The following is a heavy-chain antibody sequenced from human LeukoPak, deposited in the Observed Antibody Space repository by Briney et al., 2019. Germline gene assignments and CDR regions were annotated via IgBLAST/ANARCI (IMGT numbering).Heavy chain of an antibody. V-gene: IGHV3-9*01. CDR1: GFSFDDYA. Sequence: SLRLSCVASGFSFDDYAMHWVRQVPGKGLEWVSGISWNSGSIDYADSAKGRFTISRDNAQNSLYLQMNSLRAEDTALYYCAKDRTSQIIGDNWFDPWGQGTLVTVSS. CDR2: ISWNSGSI. D-gene: IGHD2-2*01. J-gene: IGHJ5*02. CDR3: AKDRTSQIIGDNWFDP.